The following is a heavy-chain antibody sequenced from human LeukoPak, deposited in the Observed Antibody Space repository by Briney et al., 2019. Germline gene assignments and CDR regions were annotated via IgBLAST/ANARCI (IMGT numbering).Heavy chain of an antibody. CDR1: GASISSYY. D-gene: IGHD6-19*01. V-gene: IGHV4-59*01. Sequence: SETLSLTCTVSGASISSYYWSWLLQPPGKGLEWIGYIYNRESTNYNPSLKSRVTISVDTSKNQFSLKLRSVTAADTAVYYCARDRPGIAVAGDAFDIWGQGTMVTVSS. CDR2: IYNREST. J-gene: IGHJ3*02. CDR3: ARDRPGIAVAGDAFDI.